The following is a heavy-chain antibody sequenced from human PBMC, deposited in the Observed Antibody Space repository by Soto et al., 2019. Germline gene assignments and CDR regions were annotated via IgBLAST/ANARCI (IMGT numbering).Heavy chain of an antibody. CDR2: IYYSGST. CDR1: GGSISSYY. Sequence: QVQLQESGPGLVKPSETLSLTCTVSGGSISSYYWSWIRQPPGKGLEWIGYIYYSGSTNYNPSLKSRVTISVDMSKNQFSLKLSSVTAADTAVYYCARRDTATDFDYWGQGTLVTVSS. J-gene: IGHJ4*02. CDR3: ARRDTATDFDY. D-gene: IGHD5-18*01. V-gene: IGHV4-59*08.